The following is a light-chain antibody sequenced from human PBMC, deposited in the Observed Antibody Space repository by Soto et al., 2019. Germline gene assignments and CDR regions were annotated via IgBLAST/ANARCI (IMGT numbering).Light chain of an antibody. CDR3: QQYNNWLPYT. V-gene: IGKV3-15*01. Sequence: EIVLTQSPATLSVFPGEKATLSCGASQSVSSNLAWYQQKPGQAPRLLIYGASTRATGIPAKFSGSGSGTEFTLTISSLQSEDFAVYYCQQYNNWLPYTFGQGTKLEIK. J-gene: IGKJ2*01. CDR2: GAS. CDR1: QSVSSN.